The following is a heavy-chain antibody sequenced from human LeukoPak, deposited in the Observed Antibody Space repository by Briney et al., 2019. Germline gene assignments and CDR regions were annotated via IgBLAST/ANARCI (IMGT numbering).Heavy chain of an antibody. Sequence: HPGGSLRLSCAASGFTFSSYGMHWVRQAPGKGLEWVAFIRYDGSNKYYADSVKGRFTISRDNSKNTVSLQMNSLRPEDTAVYYCAKRGYSSSWNFDSWGQGTLVTVSS. D-gene: IGHD6-13*01. J-gene: IGHJ4*02. V-gene: IGHV3-30*02. CDR3: AKRGYSSSWNFDS. CDR1: GFTFSSYG. CDR2: IRYDGSNK.